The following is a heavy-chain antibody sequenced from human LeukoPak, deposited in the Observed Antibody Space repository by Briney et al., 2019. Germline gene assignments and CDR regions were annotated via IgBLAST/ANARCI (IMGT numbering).Heavy chain of an antibody. J-gene: IGHJ4*02. Sequence: AASVKVSCKASGGTFSSYAISWVRQAPGQGLEWMGRIIPILGIANYAQKFQGRVTITADKSTSTAYMELSSLRSGDTAVYYCARDRDPNYGDYSFDYWGQGTLVTVSS. CDR2: IIPILGIA. D-gene: IGHD4-17*01. V-gene: IGHV1-69*04. CDR1: GGTFSSYA. CDR3: ARDRDPNYGDYSFDY.